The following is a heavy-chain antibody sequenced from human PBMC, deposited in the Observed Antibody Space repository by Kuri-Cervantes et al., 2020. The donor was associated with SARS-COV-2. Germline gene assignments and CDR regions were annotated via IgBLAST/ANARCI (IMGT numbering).Heavy chain of an antibody. CDR2: LDHSGRA. J-gene: IGHJ6*03. V-gene: IGHV4-34*01. CDR3: ASRNDDFWSGPPYYYYYMDV. Sequence: GSLRLSCAVYGGSFSNFYWSWIRQPPGKGLEWIGELDHSGRANYNPSLKSRVTISVDRSRNQFSLKLTSVTAADTAVYYCASRNDDFWSGPPYYYYYMDVWGKGTTVTVSS. D-gene: IGHD3-3*01. CDR1: GGSFSNFY.